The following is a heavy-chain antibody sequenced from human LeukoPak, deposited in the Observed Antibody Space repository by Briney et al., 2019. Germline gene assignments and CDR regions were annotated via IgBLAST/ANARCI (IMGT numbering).Heavy chain of an antibody. D-gene: IGHD5-12*01. CDR1: GGSINSDY. V-gene: IGHV4-59*08. CDR2: IHYTGRT. J-gene: IGHJ4*02. CDR3: ARHKYSGYDHLT. Sequence: SETLSLTCSVSGGSINSDYWSWLRQPPGKGPEWIGYIHYTGRTTYSPSLESRVTISVDTSKKQFSLRLRSVTAADTAVYYCARHKYSGYDHLTWGQGTLVTVSS.